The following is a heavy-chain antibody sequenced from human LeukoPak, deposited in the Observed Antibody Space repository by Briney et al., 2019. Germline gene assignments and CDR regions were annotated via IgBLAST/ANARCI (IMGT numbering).Heavy chain of an antibody. CDR1: GFTFSSYS. Sequence: GGSLRLSCAASGFTFSSYSMNWVRQAPGKGLEWVSYISSSSSNIFYADSVKGRFTISRDNAKNSLHLQMNSLRDEDTAVYYCARVRHDGSGYYYVSEWGQGTLVTVSS. V-gene: IGHV3-48*02. D-gene: IGHD3-22*01. CDR3: ARVRHDGSGYYYVSE. CDR2: ISSSSSNI. J-gene: IGHJ4*02.